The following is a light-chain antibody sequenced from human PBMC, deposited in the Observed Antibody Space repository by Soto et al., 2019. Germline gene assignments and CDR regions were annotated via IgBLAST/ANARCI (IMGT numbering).Light chain of an antibody. Sequence: EIILTQSPGILSLSPGERATLSCRASQSISSSYIAWYQQRPGQAPRLLIYGASNRATGIPDRFSASGSKTDFTLTISRLEPEDFAVSYCQQYGSSPPYTFGQGTKLEIK. CDR1: QSISSSY. V-gene: IGKV3-20*01. J-gene: IGKJ2*01. CDR3: QQYGSSPPYT. CDR2: GAS.